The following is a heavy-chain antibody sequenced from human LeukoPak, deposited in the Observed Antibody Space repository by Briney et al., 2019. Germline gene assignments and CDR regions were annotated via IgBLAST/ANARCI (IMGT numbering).Heavy chain of an antibody. J-gene: IGHJ4*02. CDR2: LNPRGGSK. D-gene: IGHD3-10*01. Sequence: ASVKVSCMPSVYTFPRHYMHWVGQAPGQGREGMGLLNPRGGSKRYPQKSQGRVVITGDTSTGTVCMELSSLMSDAAAVYYCARDEVAGTYYFDCWGQGTLVSVSS. CDR3: ARDEVAGTYYFDC. CDR1: VYTFPRHY. V-gene: IGHV1-46*03.